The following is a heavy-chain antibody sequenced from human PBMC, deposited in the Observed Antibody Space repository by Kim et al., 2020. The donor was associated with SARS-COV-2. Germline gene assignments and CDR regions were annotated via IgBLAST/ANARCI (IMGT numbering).Heavy chain of an antibody. Sequence: ASVKVSCKASGYTFTSYALHWVRQAPGQRLEYMGWINAGDSYTRYSPRFQDRVTITRDTSASMVYMELSSLRSQDTAIYYCARRALGFRGYFDLWGQGSLVTVSS. CDR2: INAGDSYT. V-gene: IGHV1-3*01. CDR3: ARRALGFRGYFDL. J-gene: IGHJ4*02. D-gene: IGHD3-10*01. CDR1: GYTFTSYA.